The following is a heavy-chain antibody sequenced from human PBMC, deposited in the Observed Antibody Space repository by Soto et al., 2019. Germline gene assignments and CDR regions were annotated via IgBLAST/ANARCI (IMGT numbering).Heavy chain of an antibody. CDR3: ARSLMTTVTNRGFWFDP. J-gene: IGHJ5*02. Sequence: LSLTCAVYGGSFSGYYWSWIRQPPGKGLEWIGEINHSGSTNYNPSLKSRVTISVDTSKNQFSLKLSSVTAADTAVYYCARSLMTTVTNRGFWFDPWGQGTLVTVSS. V-gene: IGHV4-34*01. CDR2: INHSGST. D-gene: IGHD4-4*01. CDR1: GGSFSGYY.